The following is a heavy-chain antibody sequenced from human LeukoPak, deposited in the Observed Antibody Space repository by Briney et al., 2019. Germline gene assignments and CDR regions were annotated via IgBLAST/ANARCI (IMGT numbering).Heavy chain of an antibody. V-gene: IGHV3-23*01. CDR1: GFTFSNYA. D-gene: IGHD2-8*01. Sequence: GGSLRPSCAASGFTFSNYAMTWVRQAPGRGLEWVSGISGGGGGTYYADSVKGRFTISRDNSKNTLYLQMNSLRAEDTAVYYCAKDPRACNNDVCHSYLDLWGRGTLVTVSS. CDR2: ISGGGGGT. J-gene: IGHJ2*01. CDR3: AKDPRACNNDVCHSYLDL.